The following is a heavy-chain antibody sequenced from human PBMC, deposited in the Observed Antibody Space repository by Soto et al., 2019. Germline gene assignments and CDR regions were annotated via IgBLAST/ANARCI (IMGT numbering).Heavy chain of an antibody. Sequence: QVRLQESGPGLVKPSETLSLTCSVSGDAISSGDFYWSWIRQFPGRGPEWIGYIFHSGSAYNSPSLKRRAAISIDTSKNQFSLGVTSVTAAATAVYYCASERDSLLAASYYFDHWGQGTVVTVSS. CDR1: GDAISSGDFY. J-gene: IGHJ4*02. CDR3: ASERDSLLAASYYFDH. V-gene: IGHV4-31*02. D-gene: IGHD2-15*01. CDR2: IFHSGSA.